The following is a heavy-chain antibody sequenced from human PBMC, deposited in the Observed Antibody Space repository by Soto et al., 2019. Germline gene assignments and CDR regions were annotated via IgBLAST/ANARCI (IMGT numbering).Heavy chain of an antibody. CDR1: GYTFTSYG. CDR2: ISAYNGNT. Sequence: GASVKVSCKASGYTFTSYGISWVRQAPGQGLEWMGWISAYNGNTNYAQKLQGRVTMTTDTSTSTAYMELRSLRSDDTAVYYCARDHRYNWNQRTFNYGMDVWGQGTTVTVSS. D-gene: IGHD1-20*01. V-gene: IGHV1-18*04. J-gene: IGHJ6*02. CDR3: ARDHRYNWNQRTFNYGMDV.